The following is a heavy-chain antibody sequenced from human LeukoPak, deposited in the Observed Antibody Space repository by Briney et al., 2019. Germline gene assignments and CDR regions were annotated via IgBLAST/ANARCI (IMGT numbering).Heavy chain of an antibody. CDR1: GFTFSDHY. D-gene: IGHD1-26*01. V-gene: IGHV3-72*01. CDR3: ARSGAGVGISTWAAFDY. J-gene: IGHJ4*02. Sequence: PGGSLRLSCAVSGFTFSDHYMEWVRQAPGKGLEWVGRIRNRANSYTTGYAASVKGRFTISRDDSKNSLYLQMNSLETEDTAMYYCARSGAGVGISTWAAFDYWGQGTLVTVSS. CDR2: IRNRANSYTT.